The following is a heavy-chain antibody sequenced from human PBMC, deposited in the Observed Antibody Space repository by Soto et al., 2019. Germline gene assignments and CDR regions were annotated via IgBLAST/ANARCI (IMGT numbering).Heavy chain of an antibody. Sequence: QVQLVQSGAEVKKPGASVKVSCKASGYTFTTHGISWVRQVPGQGLEWMGWVRGDNGHTNYAQSLQGRVTMTTDTSTTTAYLKLMSRLSDDAAAYYCATDVGDCRSGMCDSECFDIWGQGTLVTVSS. CDR2: VRGDNGHT. CDR1: GYTFTTHG. V-gene: IGHV1-18*01. CDR3: ATDVGDCRSGMCDSECFDI. D-gene: IGHD2-2*01. J-gene: IGHJ3*02.